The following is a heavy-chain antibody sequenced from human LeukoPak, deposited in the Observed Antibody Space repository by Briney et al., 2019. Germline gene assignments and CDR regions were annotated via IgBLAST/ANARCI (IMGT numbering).Heavy chain of an antibody. Sequence: SETLSLTCTVSGGSISSYYWSWIRQPPGKGLEWIGYIYYSGSTNYNPSLKGRVTISVDTSKNQFSLKLSSVTAADTAVYYCARDSGVGEVGAFDIWGQGTMVTVSS. V-gene: IGHV4-59*13. CDR1: GGSISSYY. CDR2: IYYSGST. J-gene: IGHJ3*02. D-gene: IGHD3-10*01. CDR3: ARDSGVGEVGAFDI.